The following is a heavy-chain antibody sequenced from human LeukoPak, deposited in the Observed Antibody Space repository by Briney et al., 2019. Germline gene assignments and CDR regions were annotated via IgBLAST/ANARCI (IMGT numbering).Heavy chain of an antibody. CDR2: SGSKANSYTT. CDR3: ARENSLVDTAMVYYYGMDV. D-gene: IGHD5-18*01. Sequence: PGGSLRLSCAASGFTFSDHYMDWVRQAPGKGLEWVGRSGSKANSYTTQYAASVKGRFIISRDNSKNSLYLQMNSLKTEDTAVYYCARENSLVDTAMVYYYGMDVWGQGTTVTVSS. J-gene: IGHJ6*02. CDR1: GFTFSDHY. V-gene: IGHV3-72*01.